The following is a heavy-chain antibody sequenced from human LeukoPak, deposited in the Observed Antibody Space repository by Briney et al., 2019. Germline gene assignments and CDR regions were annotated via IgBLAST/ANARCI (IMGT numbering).Heavy chain of an antibody. V-gene: IGHV5-51*01. Sequence: GESLKISCQGSGYSFANYWIGWVRQMPGKGLEWMGIIYPGDSDTRYSPSFQGQVTISADRSISTAYLQWSSLKASDTAMYYCARSSSGWLLPKFYFDFWGQGTLVTVSS. CDR1: GYSFANYW. CDR3: ARSSSGWLLPKFYFDF. D-gene: IGHD6-19*01. CDR2: IYPGDSDT. J-gene: IGHJ4*02.